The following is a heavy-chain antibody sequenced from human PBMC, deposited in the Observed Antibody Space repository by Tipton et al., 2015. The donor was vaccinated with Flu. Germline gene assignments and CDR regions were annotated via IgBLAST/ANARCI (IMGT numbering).Heavy chain of an antibody. CDR1: GYSISSGYY. V-gene: IGHV4-38-2*01. J-gene: IGHJ5*02. Sequence: TLSLTCAVSGYSISSGYYWGWIRQPPGKGLEWIGSIYHSGSTYYNPSLKSRVTISVDTSKNQFSRKLSPVTAADTAVYYCAGRYCSGGSCVTGWFDPWGQGNLVTVSS. CDR2: IYHSGST. D-gene: IGHD2-15*01. CDR3: AGRYCSGGSCVTGWFDP.